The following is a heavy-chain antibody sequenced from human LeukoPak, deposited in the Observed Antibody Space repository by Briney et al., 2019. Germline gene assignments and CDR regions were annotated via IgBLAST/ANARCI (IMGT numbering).Heavy chain of an antibody. D-gene: IGHD3-22*01. CDR3: ARDLRPYDSSGYYLD. CDR1: GFTFSSYG. CDR2: IWYDGSNK. J-gene: IGHJ4*02. V-gene: IGHV3-33*01. Sequence: GSLRLSCAASGFTFSSYGMHWVRQAPGKGLEWVAVIWYDGSNKYYADSVKGRFTISRDKSKNTLYLQMNSLRAEDTAVYYCARDLRPYDSSGYYLDWGQGTLVTVSS.